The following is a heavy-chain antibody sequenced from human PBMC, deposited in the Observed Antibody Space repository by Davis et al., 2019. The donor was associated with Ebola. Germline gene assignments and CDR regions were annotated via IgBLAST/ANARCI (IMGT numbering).Heavy chain of an antibody. CDR2: IWYDGSNE. J-gene: IGHJ5*02. D-gene: IGHD3-22*01. CDR1: GFTFSSYG. Sequence: SLKISCAASGFTFSSYGMHWVRQAPGKGLEWVALIWYDGSNENYADSVKGRFTISRDNSKNTLYLQMNSLRAEDTAVYYCARDHYDSSAHNWFDPWGQGTLVTVSS. V-gene: IGHV3-33*01. CDR3: ARDHYDSSAHNWFDP.